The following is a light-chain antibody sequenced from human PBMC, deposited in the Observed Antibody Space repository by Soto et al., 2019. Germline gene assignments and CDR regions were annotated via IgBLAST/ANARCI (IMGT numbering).Light chain of an antibody. Sequence: EVVMTQSPATLSVSPGETATLSCGASQSVSGNVAWYQQKPGQAPRLLIYDASTRATGVPARFSGSGSGTEFTLTISSLQSEDSAVYSCQQYDYWPETFGQGTKVDIK. J-gene: IGKJ1*01. CDR2: DAS. V-gene: IGKV3-15*01. CDR3: QQYDYWPET. CDR1: QSVSGN.